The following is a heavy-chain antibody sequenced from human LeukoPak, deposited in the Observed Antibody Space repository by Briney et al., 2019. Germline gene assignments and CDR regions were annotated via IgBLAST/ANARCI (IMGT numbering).Heavy chain of an antibody. CDR3: AREARLEKGTCFDY. CDR2: IIESGVT. J-gene: IGHJ4*02. D-gene: IGHD6-19*01. Sequence: SETLSLTCAVYGGSFSDYYWSWIRQAPGKGLEWIGEIIESGVTNYNPSLKSRATISIDTSKNQFSLKLSSVTAADTAVYYCAREARLEKGTCFDYWGQGTLVTVSS. V-gene: IGHV4-34*12. CDR1: GGSFSDYY.